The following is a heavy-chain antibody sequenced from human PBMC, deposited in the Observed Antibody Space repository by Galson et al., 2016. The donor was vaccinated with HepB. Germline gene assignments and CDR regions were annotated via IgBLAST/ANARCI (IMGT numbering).Heavy chain of an antibody. CDR1: GFTFSSYG. Sequence: SLRLSCAASGFTFSSYGMHWVRQAPGKGLEWVAVISYDGSDKYYADSVKGRFTISRDNSKNKVYLQMNSLRAEDTAVYYCAKVVGAITRGAFDIWGQGTMGTVSS. CDR2: ISYDGSDK. J-gene: IGHJ3*02. V-gene: IGHV3-30*18. D-gene: IGHD1-26*01. CDR3: AKVVGAITRGAFDI.